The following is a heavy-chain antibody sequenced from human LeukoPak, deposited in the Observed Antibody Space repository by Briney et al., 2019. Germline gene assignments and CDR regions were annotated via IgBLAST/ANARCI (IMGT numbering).Heavy chain of an antibody. J-gene: IGHJ4*02. CDR2: IYYSGTT. V-gene: IGHV4-39*07. CDR3: ARDYYYDSTGYLFDY. D-gene: IGHD3-22*01. Sequence: SETLSLTCTVSGGSISSGPYYWGWIRQPPGMGLEWIGSIYYSGTTYYNPSLKSRVTISVDTSKNQFSLELSSVTAADTAVYYCARDYYYDSTGYLFDYWGQGTLVTVSS. CDR1: GGSISSGPYY.